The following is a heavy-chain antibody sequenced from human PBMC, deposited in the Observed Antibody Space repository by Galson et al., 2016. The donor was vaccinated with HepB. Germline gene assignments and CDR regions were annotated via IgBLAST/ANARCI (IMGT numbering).Heavy chain of an antibody. J-gene: IGHJ4*02. D-gene: IGHD3-10*01. CDR1: GFTFSNFW. CDR2: IKQDGSEK. CDR3: TTERAGASHD. Sequence: SLRLSCAASGFTFSNFWMSWVRQLPGKGLEWVANIKQDGSEKHYVDSVKGRFIIARDNADNSLSLQLNSLRVEDTAIYYRTTERAGASHDWGQGTVVIVSS. V-gene: IGHV3-7*01.